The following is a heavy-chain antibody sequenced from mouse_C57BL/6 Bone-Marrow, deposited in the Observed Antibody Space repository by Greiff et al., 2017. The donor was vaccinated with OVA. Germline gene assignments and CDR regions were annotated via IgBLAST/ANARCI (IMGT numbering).Heavy chain of an antibody. J-gene: IGHJ3*01. CDR2: IYPGDGDT. CDR3: ARRGLLPAWFAY. D-gene: IGHD2-3*01. CDR1: GYAFSSYW. V-gene: IGHV1-80*01. Sequence: QVQLKESGAELVKPGASVKISCKASGYAFSSYWMNWVKQRPGKGLEWIGQIYPGDGDTNYNGKFKGKATLTADKSSSTAYMQLSSLTSEDSAVYFCARRGLLPAWFAYWGQGTLVTVSA.